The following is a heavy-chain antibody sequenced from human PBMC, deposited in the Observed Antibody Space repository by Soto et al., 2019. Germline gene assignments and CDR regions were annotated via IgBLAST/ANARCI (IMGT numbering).Heavy chain of an antibody. V-gene: IGHV5-51*01. J-gene: IGHJ4*02. CDR3: AKLPYGAATGNKYYFDY. CDR2: IYPGDSDT. Sequence: PGESLKISGKGSGCSITSYSIAWVRQMPGKGLEWMGIIYPGDSDTRYSPSFQGQVTISVDKSISTAYVQWNSLKASDTAMYYCAKLPYGAATGNKYYFDYWGQGTLVTVSS. CDR1: GCSITSYS. D-gene: IGHD6-13*01.